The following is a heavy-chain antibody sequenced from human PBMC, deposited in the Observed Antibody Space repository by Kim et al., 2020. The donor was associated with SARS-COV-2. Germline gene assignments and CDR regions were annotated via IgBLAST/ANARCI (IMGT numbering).Heavy chain of an antibody. D-gene: IGHD4-17*01. CDR1: GFTFDDYA. CDR3: AKDRTYGDYEVGFDY. J-gene: IGHJ4*02. Sequence: GGSLRLSCAASGFTFDDYAMHWVRQAPGKGLEWVSGISWNSGSIGYADSVKGRFTISRDNAKNSLYLQMNSLRAEDTALYYCAKDRTYGDYEVGFDYWGQGTLVTVSS. V-gene: IGHV3-9*01. CDR2: ISWNSGSI.